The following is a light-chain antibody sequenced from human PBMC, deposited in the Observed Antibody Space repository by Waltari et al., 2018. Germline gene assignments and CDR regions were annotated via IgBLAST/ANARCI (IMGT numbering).Light chain of an antibody. V-gene: IGKV4-1*01. CDR2: WAS. J-gene: IGKJ1*01. Sequence: DIVMTQSPDSLAVSLGERATINCKSSQSVLYSSNNKNYLAWYQQKPGQPPKMLMYWASTRESGVPDRCSGSGSGTDVTLTISSLQAEDVAVYYCQQYYSTPKTFGQGTKVEVK. CDR3: QQYYSTPKT. CDR1: QSVLYSSNNKNY.